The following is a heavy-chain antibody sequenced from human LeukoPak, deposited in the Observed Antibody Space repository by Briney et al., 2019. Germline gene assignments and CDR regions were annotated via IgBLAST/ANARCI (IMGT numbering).Heavy chain of an antibody. CDR1: GYTFTGYY. CDR2: TNPKSGGT. CDR3: ARDYGSGSYYNVAY. J-gene: IGHJ4*02. V-gene: IGHV1-2*02. D-gene: IGHD3-10*01. Sequence: GASVKVSCKASGYTFTGYYMHWVRQAPGQGLEWMGWTNPKSGGTNSAQKFQGRVTLTRDTSISTAYMELSSLRSDDTAVYYCARDYGSGSYYNVAYWGQGTLVTVSS.